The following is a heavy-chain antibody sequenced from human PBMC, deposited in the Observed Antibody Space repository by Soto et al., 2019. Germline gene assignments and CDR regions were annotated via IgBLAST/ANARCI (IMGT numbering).Heavy chain of an antibody. CDR1: GFTFSSYS. Sequence: PGGSLRLSCAASGFTFSSYSMNWVRQAPGKGLEWVSYISSSGGTIYYADSVKGRFTISRDNAKKSLYLQLNSLRAEDTAVYYCARAPLRFNWFDPWGQGTLVTVSS. J-gene: IGHJ5*02. V-gene: IGHV3-48*01. D-gene: IGHD3-3*01. CDR3: ARAPLRFNWFDP. CDR2: ISSSGGTI.